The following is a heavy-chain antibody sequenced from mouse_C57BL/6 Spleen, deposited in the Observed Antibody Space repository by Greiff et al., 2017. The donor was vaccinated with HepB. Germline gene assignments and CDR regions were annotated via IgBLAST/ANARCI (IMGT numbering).Heavy chain of an antibody. CDR2: IYPGDGDT. CDR3: GRRGSYYSNYNAMDY. CDR1: GYAFSSYW. D-gene: IGHD2-5*01. J-gene: IGHJ4*01. V-gene: IGHV1-80*01. Sequence: QVQLQQSGAELVKPGASVKISCKASGYAFSSYWMNWVKQRPGKGLEWIGQIYPGDGDTNYNGKFKGKATLTADKSSSTAYMQLSSLTSEDSAVYFCGRRGSYYSNYNAMDYWGQGTSVTVSS.